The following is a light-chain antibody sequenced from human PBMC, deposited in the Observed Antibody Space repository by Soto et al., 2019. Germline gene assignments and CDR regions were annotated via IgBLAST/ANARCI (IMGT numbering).Light chain of an antibody. V-gene: IGLV2-14*01. CDR1: STDIGGYRY. J-gene: IGLJ3*02. Sequence: QSALAQPASVSGSPGQSITISCTGTSTDIGGYRYVSWYQQHPGKVLKLIIYEVSNRPSGVSDRFSGSKSDNTASLTISGLQAEDEADYYCSSYRTISTLVFGGGTKVTVL. CDR3: SSYRTISTLV. CDR2: EVS.